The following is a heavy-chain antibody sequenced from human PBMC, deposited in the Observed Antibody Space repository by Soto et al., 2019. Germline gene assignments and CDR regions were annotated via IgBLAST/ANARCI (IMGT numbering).Heavy chain of an antibody. D-gene: IGHD4-17*01. J-gene: IGHJ2*01. CDR1: GFTFSSYD. CDR3: ARGTTVGWYFDL. Sequence: EVQLVESGGGLVQPGGSLRLSCAASGFTFSSYDMHWVRQATGKGLEWVSAIGTAGDTYYPGSVKGRFTTSRENAKNSLYLQMNSLRAGDTAVYYCARGTTVGWYFDLWGRGTLVTVSS. CDR2: IGTAGDT. V-gene: IGHV3-13*01.